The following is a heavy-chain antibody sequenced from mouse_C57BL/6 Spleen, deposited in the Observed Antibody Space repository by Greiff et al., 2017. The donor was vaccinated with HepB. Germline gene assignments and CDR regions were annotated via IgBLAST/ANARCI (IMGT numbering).Heavy chain of an antibody. D-gene: IGHD1-1*01. CDR1: GYTFTNYW. CDR2: IYPGGGYT. Sequence: QVQLQQSGAELVRPGTSVKMSCKASGYTFTNYWIGWAKQRPGHGLEWIGDIYPGGGYTNYNEKFKGKATLTADKSSSTAYMQFSSLTSEDSAIYDCARSIPYGSSYGYWGQGTTLTVSS. CDR3: ARSIPYGSSYGY. J-gene: IGHJ2*01. V-gene: IGHV1-63*01.